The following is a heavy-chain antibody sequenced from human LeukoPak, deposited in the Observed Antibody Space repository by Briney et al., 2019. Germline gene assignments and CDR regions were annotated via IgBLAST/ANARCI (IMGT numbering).Heavy chain of an antibody. CDR2: IWYDGSNK. J-gene: IGHJ4*02. CDR3: ARDGLELGFDY. D-gene: IGHD6-13*01. V-gene: IGHV3-33*01. Sequence: GGSLRLSCAASGFTFSSYGMHWVRQAPGKGLEWVAVIWYDGSNKYYADSVKGRFTISRDNSKNTLYLQMNSLRAEDTAVYYCARDGLELGFDYWGQGTLVTVSS. CDR1: GFTFSSYG.